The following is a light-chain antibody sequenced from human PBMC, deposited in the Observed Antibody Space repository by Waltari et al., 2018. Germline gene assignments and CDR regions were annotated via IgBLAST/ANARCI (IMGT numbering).Light chain of an antibody. CDR2: GAS. CDR3: QQYDNWPLT. J-gene: IGKJ4*01. CDR1: QSVGSN. V-gene: IGKV3-15*01. Sequence: EIVMTQSPATLSVSPGDRATPSCRASQSVGSNLAWYQQKPGRAPRLLIYGASTRATNIPARFSGSWSGTDFTLTISSLQSEDFAFYYCQQYDNWPLTFGGGTKVEIK.